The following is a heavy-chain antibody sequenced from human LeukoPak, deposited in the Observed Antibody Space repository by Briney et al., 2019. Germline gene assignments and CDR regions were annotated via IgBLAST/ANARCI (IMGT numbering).Heavy chain of an antibody. V-gene: IGHV1-69*13. CDR1: GYTFTSYG. CDR3: ASRYSSGWSDFDY. D-gene: IGHD6-19*01. J-gene: IGHJ4*02. Sequence: GASVKVSCKASGYTFTSYGISWVRQAPGQGLEWMGGIIPIFGTANYAQKFQGRVTITADESTSTAYMELSSLRSEDTAVYYCASRYSSGWSDFDYWGQGTLVTVSS. CDR2: IIPIFGTA.